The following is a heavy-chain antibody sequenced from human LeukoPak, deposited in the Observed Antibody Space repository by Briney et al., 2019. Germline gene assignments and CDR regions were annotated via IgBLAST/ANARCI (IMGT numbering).Heavy chain of an antibody. V-gene: IGHV3-23*01. CDR1: GFTFSTYA. J-gene: IGHJ3*02. D-gene: IGHD3-10*01. CDR2: IDGSGGAT. CDR3: ARDGGDGAFDI. Sequence: GGSLRLSCAASGFTFSTYAMSWVRQAPGQGLEWVSVIDGSGGATYYADSVKGRFTISRDNAKNTLYLQMNSLRAEDTAVYYCARDGGDGAFDIWGQGTMVTVSS.